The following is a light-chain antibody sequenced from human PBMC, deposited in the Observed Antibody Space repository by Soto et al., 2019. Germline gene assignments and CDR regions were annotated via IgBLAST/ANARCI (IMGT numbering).Light chain of an antibody. V-gene: IGKV1-5*03. Sequence: DIQMTQSPSNLSASIGDRVIISCRASQSIGVWLAWYQQKPGSAPELLISKASTLETGVSLRLSGSRSGTEFTLTINNLQADDPPTDYCHHYSRYPWTFGQGTKV. J-gene: IGKJ1*01. CDR3: HHYSRYPWT. CDR1: QSIGVW. CDR2: KAS.